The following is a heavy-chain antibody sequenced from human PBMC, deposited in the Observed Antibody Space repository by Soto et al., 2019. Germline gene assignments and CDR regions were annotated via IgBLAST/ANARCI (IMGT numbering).Heavy chain of an antibody. V-gene: IGHV1-24*01. CDR2: FDPEDGET. CDR1: GYTLTELS. D-gene: IGHD6-13*01. J-gene: IGHJ4*02. Sequence: ASVKVSCKVSGYTLTELSMHWVRQAPGKGLEWMGGFDPEDGETIYAQKFQGRVTMTEDTSTDTAYMELSSLRSEDTAMYYCATDPFGYSSSWYPMDYWGQGTLVTVSS. CDR3: ATDPFGYSSSWYPMDY.